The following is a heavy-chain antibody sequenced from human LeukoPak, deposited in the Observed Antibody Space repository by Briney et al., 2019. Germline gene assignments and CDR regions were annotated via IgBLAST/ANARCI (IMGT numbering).Heavy chain of an antibody. V-gene: IGHV4-34*01. CDR2: INHSGST. Sequence: SETLSLTCAVYGGSFSGYYWSWIRQPPGKGLEWIGEINHSGSTNYNPSLKSRVTISVDTSKNQFSLKLSSVTAADTAVYYCAKMGGRYCTRTTCLFFDSVMDYWGQGSLVTVSS. D-gene: IGHD2-2*01. J-gene: IGHJ4*02. CDR1: GGSFSGYY. CDR3: AKMGGRYCTRTTCLFFDSVMDY.